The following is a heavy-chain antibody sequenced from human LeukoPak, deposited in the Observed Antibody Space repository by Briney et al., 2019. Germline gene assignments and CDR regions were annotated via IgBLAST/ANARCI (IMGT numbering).Heavy chain of an antibody. V-gene: IGHV1-2*02. CDR2: ISPNGGGT. CDR3: ARPYGDYTDYFFDY. CDR1: GYTFTGHY. J-gene: IGHJ4*02. Sequence: GASVKVSCKASGYTFTGHYMHWVRQAPGQGLEWVGWISPNGGGTSYAQKFQDRVTMTRDTSISTAYMELSRLRSDDTAVYFCARPYGDYTDYFFDYWDQGTLVTVSS. D-gene: IGHD4-17*01.